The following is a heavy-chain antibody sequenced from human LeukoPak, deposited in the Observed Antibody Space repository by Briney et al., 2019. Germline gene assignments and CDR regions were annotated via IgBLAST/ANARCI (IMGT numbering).Heavy chain of an antibody. CDR2: IGSSSSDI. V-gene: IGHV3-48*01. Sequence: GGSLRLSCVASGFTFSSYSMNWVRQAPGKGLEWISYIGSSSSDIYYTDSVKGRFTISRDNAKNSLYLQMNSLRAEDTAVYYCARGSYYGSGSYSPFDYWGQGTLVTVSS. J-gene: IGHJ4*02. CDR3: ARGSYYGSGSYSPFDY. D-gene: IGHD3-10*01. CDR1: GFTFSSYS.